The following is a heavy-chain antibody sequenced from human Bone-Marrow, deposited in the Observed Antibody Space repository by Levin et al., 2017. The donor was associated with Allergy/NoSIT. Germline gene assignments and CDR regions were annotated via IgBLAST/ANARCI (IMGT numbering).Heavy chain of an antibody. CDR3: STYGAATPFEY. D-gene: IGHD6-25*01. J-gene: IGHJ4*02. V-gene: IGHV3-72*01. CDR1: GLTFSDHY. CDR2: IRNKANSYTT. Sequence: GESLKISCAASGLTFSDHYMDWVRQAPGKGLEWVGRIRNKANSYTTEYAASVKGRFAISRADSENSLYLQMNSLKTEDTAVYYCSTYGAATPFEYWGQGTLVTVSS.